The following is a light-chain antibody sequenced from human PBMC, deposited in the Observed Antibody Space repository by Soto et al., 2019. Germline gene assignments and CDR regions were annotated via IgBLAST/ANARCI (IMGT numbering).Light chain of an antibody. V-gene: IGKV1-33*01. CDR2: DAS. CDR1: QDISNY. J-gene: IGKJ5*01. CDR3: QQYDKLPIT. Sequence: DIQMTQSPSSLSASVGDRVTITCQASQDISNYLNWYQQKPGKAPKLLIYDASNLETGVPSRFSLSGSGTDFTFTISSLQPEDIATYYCQQYDKLPITFGQGTRLEIK.